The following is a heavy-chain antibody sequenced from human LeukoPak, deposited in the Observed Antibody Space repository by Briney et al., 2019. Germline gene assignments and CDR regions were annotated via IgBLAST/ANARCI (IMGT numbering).Heavy chain of an antibody. D-gene: IGHD2-2*01. CDR1: GYTFTSYY. V-gene: IGHV1-46*01. CDR2: INPSGGST. CDR3: ARDSSHTSVIVVVPAAMTCLH. J-gene: IGHJ4*02. Sequence: GASVKVSCKASGYTFTSYYMHWVRQAPGQGLEWMGIINPSGGSTSYAQKFQGRVTMTRDMSTSTVYMELSSLRSEDTAVYYCARDSSHTSVIVVVPAAMTCLHWGQGTLVTVSS.